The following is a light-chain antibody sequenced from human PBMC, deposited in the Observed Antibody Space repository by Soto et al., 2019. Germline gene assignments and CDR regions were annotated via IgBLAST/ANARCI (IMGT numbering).Light chain of an antibody. CDR3: QEYNTYPLT. V-gene: IGKV1-5*03. CDR1: QSISPW. J-gene: IGKJ4*01. Sequence: DIQMTQSPSTLSASVGDRVTITCRASQSISPWFAWYQQKPGKAPKLLIYKASSLEGGVPSRFSGSGSGTEFNISISSLQPDDFATDYGQEYNTYPLTLGGGTTVEIK. CDR2: KAS.